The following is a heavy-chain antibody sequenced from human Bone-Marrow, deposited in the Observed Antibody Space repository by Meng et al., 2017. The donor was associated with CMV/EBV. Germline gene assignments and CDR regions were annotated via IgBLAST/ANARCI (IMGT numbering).Heavy chain of an antibody. V-gene: IGHV1-69*02. Sequence: SVKVSCKASGGTFSSYTISWVRQAPGQGLEWMGRIIPILGIANYAQKFQGRVTITADKSTSTAYMELSSLRSEDTAVYYCARAGIAPSMGGLDYYGVDVWGQGTTVTVSS. CDR3: ARAGIAPSMGGLDYYGVDV. J-gene: IGHJ6*02. D-gene: IGHD6-13*01. CDR1: GGTFSSYT. CDR2: IIPILGIA.